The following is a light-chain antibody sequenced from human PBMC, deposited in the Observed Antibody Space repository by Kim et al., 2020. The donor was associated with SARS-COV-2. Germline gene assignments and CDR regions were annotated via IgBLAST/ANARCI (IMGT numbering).Light chain of an antibody. Sequence: PGQACAFACTGPSRDVFVSTFFSLYQHFTGKAPPLMIYDVSKRPSGVPDRFSGSKSGNSASLTISGRQAEYEAYYYCCSFSANSVVFGGGTQRTVL. V-gene: IGLV2-11*02. CDR3: CSFSANSVV. CDR2: DVS. J-gene: IGLJ2*01. CDR1: SRDVFVSTF.